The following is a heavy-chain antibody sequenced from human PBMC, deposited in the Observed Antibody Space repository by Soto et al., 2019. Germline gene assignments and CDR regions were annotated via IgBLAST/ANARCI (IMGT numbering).Heavy chain of an antibody. Sequence: QVQLQESGPGLVKPSQTLSLTCTVSGGSISSGGYYWSWIRQHPGKGLEWIGYIYYSGSTYYNPSLKSRVPISVDTSKNQFSLKLSSVSAADTAVYYCSRVTFDSSGYYYAGADAFDIWGQGTMVTVSS. V-gene: IGHV4-31*03. CDR1: GGSISSGGYY. J-gene: IGHJ3*02. CDR3: SRVTFDSSGYYYAGADAFDI. D-gene: IGHD3-22*01. CDR2: IYYSGST.